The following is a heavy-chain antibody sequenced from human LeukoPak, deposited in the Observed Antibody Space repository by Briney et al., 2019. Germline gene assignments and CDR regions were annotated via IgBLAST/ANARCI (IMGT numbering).Heavy chain of an antibody. Sequence: GGSLRLSCAASGFTFSSYGMHWVRQAPGKGLEWVAFIRYDGSNKYYADSVKGRFTISRDNSKNTLYLQMNSLRAEDTAVYYCAKLIYSSSWDRDYWGQGTLVTVSS. CDR1: GFTFSSYG. J-gene: IGHJ4*02. CDR2: IRYDGSNK. CDR3: AKLIYSSSWDRDY. V-gene: IGHV3-30*02. D-gene: IGHD6-13*01.